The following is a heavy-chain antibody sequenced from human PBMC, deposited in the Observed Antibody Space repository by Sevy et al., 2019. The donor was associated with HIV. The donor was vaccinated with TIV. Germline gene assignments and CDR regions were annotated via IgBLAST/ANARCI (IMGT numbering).Heavy chain of an antibody. CDR1: GFTFSSYG. D-gene: IGHD2-21*02. V-gene: IGHV3-30*03. Sequence: GGSLRLSCAASGFTFSSYGMHWVRQAPGKGLEWVAVISHDGNYKNYADSVKVRFTISRDDFKNTLYLQMSSLRPEDTAVYFCARLFSCGGDCYYLDYWGQGALVTVSS. CDR3: ARLFSCGGDCYYLDY. J-gene: IGHJ4*02. CDR2: ISHDGNYK.